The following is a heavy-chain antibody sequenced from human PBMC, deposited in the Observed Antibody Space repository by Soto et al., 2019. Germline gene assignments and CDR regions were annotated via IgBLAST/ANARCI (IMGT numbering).Heavy chain of an antibody. J-gene: IGHJ5*02. CDR2: ISGSGGIT. CDR1: GFTFGDHA. CDR3: AGKGHYNWFDP. V-gene: IGHV3-23*01. Sequence: GGSLRLSCAASGFTFGDHAMSWVRQAPGKGLEWVSVISGSGGITYYEDSVKGRFTISRDNAKNTLYLQMNSLRAEDTAVYYCAGKGHYNWFDPWGQGTLVTVSS.